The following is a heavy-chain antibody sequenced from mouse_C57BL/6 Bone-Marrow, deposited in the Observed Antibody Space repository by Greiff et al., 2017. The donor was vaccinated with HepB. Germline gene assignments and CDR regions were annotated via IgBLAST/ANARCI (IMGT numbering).Heavy chain of an antibody. J-gene: IGHJ3*01. Sequence: QVQLKESGAELARPGASVKLSCKASGYTFTSYGISWVKQSTGQGLEWIGEIYPRSGNTYYNEKFKGKATLTADKSYSTAYMELRSLTSEDSAVYFCERFGYDEGAWFAYGGQGTLVTVSA. D-gene: IGHD2-2*01. CDR1: GYTFTSYG. V-gene: IGHV1-81*01. CDR3: ERFGYDEGAWFAY. CDR2: IYPRSGNT.